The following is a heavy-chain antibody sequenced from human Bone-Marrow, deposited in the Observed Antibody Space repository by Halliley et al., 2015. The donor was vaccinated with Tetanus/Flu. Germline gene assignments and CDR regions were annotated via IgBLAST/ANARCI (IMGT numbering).Heavy chain of an antibody. V-gene: IGHV1-46*01. D-gene: IGHD4-17*01. J-gene: IGHJ4*02. CDR3: ARAYGYGDYQTPFDY. CDR2: ITPSGGTT. Sequence: ITPSGGTTSYAQNFQGRVTMTRDTSTSTVYMELSSLRSKDTAVYYCARAYGYGDYQTPFDYWGQGTLVTVSS.